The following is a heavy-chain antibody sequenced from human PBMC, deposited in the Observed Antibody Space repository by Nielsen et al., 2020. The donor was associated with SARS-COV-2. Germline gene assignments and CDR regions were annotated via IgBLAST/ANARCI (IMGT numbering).Heavy chain of an antibody. CDR3: ARVHLELRLFFYYYYMDV. V-gene: IGHV2-26*01. J-gene: IGHJ6*03. Sequence: WIRQPPGKALEWLAHIFSNDEKSYSTSLKSRLTISKDTSKSQVVLTMTNMDPLDTGTYYRARVHLELRLFFYYYYMDVWGKGTTVTVSS. D-gene: IGHD1-7*01. CDR2: IFSNDEK.